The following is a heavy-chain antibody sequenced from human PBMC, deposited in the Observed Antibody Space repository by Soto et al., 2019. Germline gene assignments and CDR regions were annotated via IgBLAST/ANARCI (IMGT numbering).Heavy chain of an antibody. V-gene: IGHV1-24*01. D-gene: IGHD5-12*01. CDR2: FDPEDGET. CDR3: ATGRYSGYAFDY. J-gene: IGHJ4*01. Sequence: ASVKVSCKVSGCTLTGLSMHWVRQAPGKGLEWMGGFDPEDGETIYAQKFQGRVTMTEDTSTDTAYMELSSLRSEDTAVYYCATGRYSGYAFDYWGQRTLVTVS. CDR1: GCTLTGLS.